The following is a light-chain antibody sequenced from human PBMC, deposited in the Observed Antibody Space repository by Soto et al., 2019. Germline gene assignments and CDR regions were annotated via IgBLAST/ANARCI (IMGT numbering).Light chain of an antibody. Sequence: AIQLTQSPSSLSASVGDRITVTCRASQGISSALAWYQQKPGKAPKLLIYDASSLESGVPSRFSGSGSGTDFTLTISSLLPEDFATYYCQQFNSYSFTFGPGTKVDIK. J-gene: IGKJ3*01. CDR2: DAS. CDR1: QGISSA. CDR3: QQFNSYSFT. V-gene: IGKV1-13*02.